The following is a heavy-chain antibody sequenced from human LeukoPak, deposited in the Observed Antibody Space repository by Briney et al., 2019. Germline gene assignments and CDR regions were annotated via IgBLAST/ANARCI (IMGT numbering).Heavy chain of an antibody. CDR1: DYTFTGYS. J-gene: IGHJ4*02. Sequence: ASVTVSCKASDYTFTGYSMNWVRQAPGQGLEWIGWINPNSGGTNYAEKFQGRVTMTRDTSISTAYMELSRLRSDDTAVYYCARDGSYYGSGSYSHIDYWGQGTLVTVSS. D-gene: IGHD3-10*01. CDR3: ARDGSYYGSGSYSHIDY. V-gene: IGHV1-2*02. CDR2: INPNSGGT.